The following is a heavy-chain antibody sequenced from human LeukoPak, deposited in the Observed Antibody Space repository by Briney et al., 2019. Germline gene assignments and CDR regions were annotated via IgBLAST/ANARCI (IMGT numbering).Heavy chain of an antibody. J-gene: IGHJ4*02. CDR3: ARGQGTVTTH. CDR1: GGSFSGYY. D-gene: IGHD4-17*01. Sequence: SETLSLTCAVSGGSFSGYYWTWIRQPPGKGLEWIGEINHSGSANYSPSLSSRVTISLDMSENQFSLKLTPVTAAGTAVYYCARGQGTVTTHWGQGTLVTVSS. V-gene: IGHV4-34*01. CDR2: INHSGSA.